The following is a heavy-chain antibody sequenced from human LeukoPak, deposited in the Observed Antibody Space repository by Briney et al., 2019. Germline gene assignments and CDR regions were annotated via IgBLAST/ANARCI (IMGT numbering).Heavy chain of an antibody. CDR1: GFTVRNYG. Sequence: GEPLILSYAACGFTVRNYGMHGVRQVPGKGPVWVSRINYDGTSISYAESVKGRFVISRDNDKNTLYLQMNSLRAEDTAVYHCARGLSDSWFYFASWGQGTPVTVSS. D-gene: IGHD6-13*01. J-gene: IGHJ4*02. CDR3: ARGLSDSWFYFAS. CDR2: INYDGTSI. V-gene: IGHV3-74*01.